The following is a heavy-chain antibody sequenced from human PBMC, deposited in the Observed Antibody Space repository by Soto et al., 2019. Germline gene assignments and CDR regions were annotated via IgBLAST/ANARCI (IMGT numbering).Heavy chain of an antibody. CDR1: GYTFTSYG. J-gene: IGHJ4*02. V-gene: IGHV1-18*01. CDR2: ISAYNGNT. D-gene: IGHD5-12*01. Sequence: ASVKVSCKASGYTFTSYGMRWVRQAPGQGLEWMGWISAYNGNTNYAQKLQGRVTMTTDTSTSTAYMELRSLRSDDTAVYYCARFQGSGYVNNFDYWGQGTLVTVSS. CDR3: ARFQGSGYVNNFDY.